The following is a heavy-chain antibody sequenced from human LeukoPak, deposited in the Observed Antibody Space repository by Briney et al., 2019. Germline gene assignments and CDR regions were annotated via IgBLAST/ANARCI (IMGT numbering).Heavy chain of an antibody. Sequence: ASVKVSCKASGGTFSSYAISWVRQAPGQGLEWMGRIIPILGIANYAQKFQGRVTITADKSTSTAYMELSSLRSEDTAVYYCARDWPKDYYGSGSYYNTFDYWGQGTLVTVSS. D-gene: IGHD3-10*01. CDR1: GGTFSSYA. V-gene: IGHV1-69*04. J-gene: IGHJ4*02. CDR2: IIPILGIA. CDR3: ARDWPKDYYGSGSYYNTFDY.